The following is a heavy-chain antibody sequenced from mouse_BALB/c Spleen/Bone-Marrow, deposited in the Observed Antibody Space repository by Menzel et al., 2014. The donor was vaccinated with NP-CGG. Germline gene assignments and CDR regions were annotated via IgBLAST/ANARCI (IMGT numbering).Heavy chain of an antibody. J-gene: IGHJ4*01. D-gene: IGHD4-1*01. V-gene: IGHV14-3*02. Sequence: VQLQQSGAELVKPGASVKLSCTASGFNIXDTYMHWVKQWPEQGLEWIGRIDPANGNTKYDPKFQGKATITADTSSNTAYLQLSSLTSEDTAVYYCARWEYYAMDYWGQGTSVTVSS. CDR3: ARWEYYAMDY. CDR1: GFNIXDTY. CDR2: IDPANGNT.